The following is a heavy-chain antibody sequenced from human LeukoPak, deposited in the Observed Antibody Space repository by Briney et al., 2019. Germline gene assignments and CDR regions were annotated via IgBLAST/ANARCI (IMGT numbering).Heavy chain of an antibody. J-gene: IGHJ4*02. CDR3: VRDGLVGGLHLFDY. V-gene: IGHV3-72*01. CDR2: TRNKANSYTT. Sequence: GGSLRLSCAASGFTLSDHFMDWVRQAPGKGLQRVDRTRNKANSYTTEYAASVKGRFTISRDDSKNSLYLQMSSLKTEDTAVYYCVRDGLVGGLHLFDYWGQGTLVTVSS. CDR1: GFTLSDHF. D-gene: IGHD2-8*02.